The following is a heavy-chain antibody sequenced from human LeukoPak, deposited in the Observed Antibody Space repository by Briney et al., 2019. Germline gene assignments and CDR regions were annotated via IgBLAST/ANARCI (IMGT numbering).Heavy chain of an antibody. D-gene: IGHD3-16*01. Sequence: PGGSLRLSCAAPGFTVSSNYMSWVRQAPGKGLEWVSVIYSGGSTYYADSVKGRFTISRDNSKNTLYLQMNSLRAEDTAVYYCAREDLLGVSSFDYWGQGTLVTVSS. CDR1: GFTVSSNY. CDR3: AREDLLGVSSFDY. CDR2: IYSGGST. J-gene: IGHJ4*02. V-gene: IGHV3-66*02.